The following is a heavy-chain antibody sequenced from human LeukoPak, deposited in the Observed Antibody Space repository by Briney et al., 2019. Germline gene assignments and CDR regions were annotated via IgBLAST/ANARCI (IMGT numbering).Heavy chain of an antibody. V-gene: IGHV1-24*01. Sequence: ASVKVSCKVSGYTLTELSMHWVRQAPGKGLEWMGGFDPEDGETIYAQKFQGRVTMTEDTSTDKAYMELSSLRSEDTAVYYCATDEVTYIAAAAPGHYWGQGTLVTVSS. J-gene: IGHJ4*02. CDR3: ATDEVTYIAAAAPGHY. CDR1: GYTLTELS. D-gene: IGHD6-13*01. CDR2: FDPEDGET.